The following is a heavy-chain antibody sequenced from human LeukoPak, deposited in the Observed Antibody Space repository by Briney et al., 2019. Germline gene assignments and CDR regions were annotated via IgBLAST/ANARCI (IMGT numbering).Heavy chain of an antibody. Sequence: PSETLSLTCTVSGGSISSTTYYWGWIRRPPGKGLEWIGTIYYSGSTYYNPSLKSRVTVSVDTSKNQFSLKLSSVTAADTAVYYCAKVAVTGYNWFDPWGQGTLVTVSS. V-gene: IGHV4-39*07. D-gene: IGHD2-21*02. CDR3: AKVAVTGYNWFDP. J-gene: IGHJ5*02. CDR2: IYYSGST. CDR1: GGSISSTTYY.